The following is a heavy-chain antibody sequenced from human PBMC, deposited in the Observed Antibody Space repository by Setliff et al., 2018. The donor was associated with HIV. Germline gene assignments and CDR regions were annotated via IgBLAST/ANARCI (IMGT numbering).Heavy chain of an antibody. Sequence: AASVKVSCKASGYTFTSYGISWVRQAPGQGLEWMGWISAYNGNTNYAQNFQGRVTMTTDTSTSTVCMELRGLRSDDTAVYYCASSVDNYGDNRWFDPWGQGTLVTVSS. CDR1: GYTFTSYG. J-gene: IGHJ5*02. V-gene: IGHV1-18*01. CDR2: ISAYNGNT. CDR3: ASSVDNYGDNRWFDP. D-gene: IGHD4-17*01.